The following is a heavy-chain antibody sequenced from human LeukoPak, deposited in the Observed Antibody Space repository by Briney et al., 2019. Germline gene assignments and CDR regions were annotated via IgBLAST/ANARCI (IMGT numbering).Heavy chain of an antibody. J-gene: IGHJ5*01. CDR2: IRSKANGGTT. CDR1: GFTFSNAW. V-gene: IGHV3-15*01. CDR3: TKSLDCSRATCDS. Sequence: NLGGSLRLSCAASGFTFSNAWMSWVRQAPGKGLEWVGRIRSKANGGTTDYAAPVKGRFTISRDDSKNMLYLQMTCLNTEDTAVYYCTKSLDCSRATCDSWGQGTLVTVSS. D-gene: IGHD2-15*01.